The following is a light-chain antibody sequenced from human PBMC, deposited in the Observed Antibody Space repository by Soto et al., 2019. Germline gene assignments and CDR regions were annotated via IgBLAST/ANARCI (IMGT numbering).Light chain of an antibody. Sequence: IPITQSPSSLSASVGDRVAITCRASQSVSRYLNWYQQKPGKAPKLLIYAASNLQSGVPSRFSGSGSGTDFTLTISSLQPEDSATYYCQQSLTTPTFGQGTRLEIK. CDR3: QQSLTTPT. J-gene: IGKJ5*01. CDR2: AAS. V-gene: IGKV1-39*01. CDR1: QSVSRY.